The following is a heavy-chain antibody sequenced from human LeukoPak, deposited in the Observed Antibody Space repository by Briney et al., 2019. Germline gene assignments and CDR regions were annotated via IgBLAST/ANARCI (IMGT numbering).Heavy chain of an antibody. J-gene: IGHJ3*02. CDR3: ARLHPAFDI. CDR1: GGSISSSSYY. CDR2: IYYSGST. V-gene: IGHV4-61*05. Sequence: SETLSLTCTVSGGSISSSSYYWGWIRQPPGKGLEWIGYIYYSGSTNYNPSLKSRVTISVDTSKNQFSLKLSSVTAADTAVYYCARLHPAFDIWGQGTMVTVSS.